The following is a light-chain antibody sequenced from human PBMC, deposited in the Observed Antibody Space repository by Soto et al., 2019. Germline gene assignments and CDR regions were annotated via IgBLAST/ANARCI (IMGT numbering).Light chain of an antibody. CDR3: QHRFT. V-gene: IGKV3-20*01. J-gene: IGKJ3*01. CDR2: GAS. Sequence: EIVLTQSPGTLSLSPGERATLSCRASQSVSSSYLAWYQQKPGQAPRLLIYGASSRATGIPDRFSGSGSGTDFTLTISRLEPEDFAVHYCQHRFTFGPGTKVDIK. CDR1: QSVSSSY.